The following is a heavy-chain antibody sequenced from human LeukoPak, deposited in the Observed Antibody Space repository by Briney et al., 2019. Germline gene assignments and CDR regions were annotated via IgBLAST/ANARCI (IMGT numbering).Heavy chain of an antibody. Sequence: SETLSLTCAVSGGSISSGGYSWSWIRQPPGKGLEWIGYIYHSGSTYYNPSLKSRVTISVDRSKNQFSLKLSSVTAADTAVYYCARANPRGYCSGGSCYKLLDLVVITTVAFDIWGQGTMVTVSS. D-gene: IGHD2-15*01. V-gene: IGHV4-30-2*01. CDR2: IYHSGST. CDR1: GGSISSGGYS. CDR3: ARANPRGYCSGGSCYKLLDLVVITTVAFDI. J-gene: IGHJ3*02.